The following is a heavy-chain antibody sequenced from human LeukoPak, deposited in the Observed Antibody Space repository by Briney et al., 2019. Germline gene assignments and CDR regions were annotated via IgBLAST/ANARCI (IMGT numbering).Heavy chain of an antibody. CDR3: AKDGGVSGLNWFDS. CDR2: INWDGTNT. Sequence: GGSLSLSCLASGFTFDNSAMHWVRHAPGKGLEWVSLINWDGTNTLYANSVRGRFTISRDNNINPLYLHMNNLRLEDSAVYYCAKDGGVSGLNWFDSWGQGTLVTVSS. D-gene: IGHD3-16*01. J-gene: IGHJ5*01. V-gene: IGHV3-43D*04. CDR1: GFTFDNSA.